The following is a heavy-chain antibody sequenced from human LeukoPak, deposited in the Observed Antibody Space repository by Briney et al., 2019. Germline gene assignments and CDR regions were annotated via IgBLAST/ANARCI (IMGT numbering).Heavy chain of an antibody. J-gene: IGHJ4*02. V-gene: IGHV1-18*01. CDR1: GYTFTSYG. D-gene: IGHD4-17*01. Sequence: ASVKVSCKASGYTFTSYGISWVRQAPGQGLEWIGWISAYNGNTNYAQKLQGRVTMTTDTSTSTAYMELRSLRSDDTAVYYCARDGMYGDYDRINFDYWGQGTLVTVSS. CDR2: ISAYNGNT. CDR3: ARDGMYGDYDRINFDY.